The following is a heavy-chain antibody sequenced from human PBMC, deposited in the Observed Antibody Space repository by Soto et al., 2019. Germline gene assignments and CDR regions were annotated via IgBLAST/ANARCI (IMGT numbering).Heavy chain of an antibody. CDR1: GFTFSTSS. CDR3: AKVWDTSIADAFDI. Sequence: EVQVLESGGDLVQPGGSLRLTCSVSGFTFSTSSMNWVRQAPGKALEWVSSISGIGDITYYADSVKRWLTTSRDNSKSTVYLQMNSLRVEDTAVYHCAKVWDTSIADAFDIWGQGTMVTVSS. J-gene: IGHJ3*02. V-gene: IGHV3-23*01. CDR2: ISGIGDIT. D-gene: IGHD3-16*01.